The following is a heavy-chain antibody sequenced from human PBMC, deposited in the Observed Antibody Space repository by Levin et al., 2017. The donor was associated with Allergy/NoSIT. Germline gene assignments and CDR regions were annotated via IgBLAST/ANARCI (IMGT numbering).Heavy chain of an antibody. V-gene: IGHV3-74*01. CDR2: IDSDGSSI. J-gene: IGHJ4*02. CDR3: ATAGAVAVY. CDR1: GFTFSTHW. D-gene: IGHD6-19*01. Sequence: VASVKVSCAASGFTFSTHWLHWVRQPPGKGLAWVARIDSDGSSIAYADSVKGRFTISRDNAKNTLYLQMNSLRAEDTAVYYCATAGAVAVYWGQGTLVTVSS.